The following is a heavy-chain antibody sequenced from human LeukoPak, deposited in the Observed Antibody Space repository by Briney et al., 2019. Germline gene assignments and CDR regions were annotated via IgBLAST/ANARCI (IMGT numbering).Heavy chain of an antibody. J-gene: IGHJ4*02. V-gene: IGHV1-69*04. Sequence: SVKVSCKASGGTFSSYAISWVRQAPGQGLEWMGRIIPILGIADYAQKFQGRVTITADKSTSTAYMELSSLRSEDTAVYYCARESDGAAAGSDYWGQGTLVTVSS. CDR1: GGTFSSYA. CDR2: IIPILGIA. CDR3: ARESDGAAAGSDY. D-gene: IGHD6-13*01.